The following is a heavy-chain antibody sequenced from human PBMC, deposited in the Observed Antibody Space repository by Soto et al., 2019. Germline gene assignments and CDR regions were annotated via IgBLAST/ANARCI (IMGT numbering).Heavy chain of an antibody. D-gene: IGHD3-3*01. CDR1: GYTFTSYG. J-gene: IGHJ6*02. Sequence: ASVKVSCKASGYTFTSYGISWVRQAPGQGLEWMGWISAYNGNTNYAQKLQGRVTMTTDTSTSTAYMELRSLRSDDTAVYYCAREPDYDFWSGYYSPYYYYYGMDVWGRGTTVTVSS. CDR2: ISAYNGNT. V-gene: IGHV1-18*01. CDR3: AREPDYDFWSGYYSPYYYYYGMDV.